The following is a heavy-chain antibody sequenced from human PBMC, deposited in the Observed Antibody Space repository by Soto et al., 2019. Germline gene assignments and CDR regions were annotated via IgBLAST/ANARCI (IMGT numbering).Heavy chain of an antibody. CDR3: AKDGALAVAGPAYYYYGMDV. D-gene: IGHD6-19*01. J-gene: IGHJ6*02. V-gene: IGHV3-23*01. Sequence: LRLSCAASGFTFSSYAMSWVRQAPGKGLEWVSAISGSGGSTYYADSVKGRFTISRDNSKNTLYLQMNSLRAEDTAVYYCAKDGALAVAGPAYYYYGMDVWGQGTTVTVSS. CDR1: GFTFSSYA. CDR2: ISGSGGST.